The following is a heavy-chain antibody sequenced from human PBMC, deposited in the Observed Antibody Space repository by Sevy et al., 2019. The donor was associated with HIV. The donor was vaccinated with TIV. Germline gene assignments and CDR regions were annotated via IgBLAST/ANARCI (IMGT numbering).Heavy chain of an antibody. Sequence: SETLSLTCTVSGGSISTYYWSWIRQPPGKGLEWIGDMYYTWSTNYKPSLKSRVTISVDTSKNQFSLKLSSVTAADTAVYYCARVVATTYYYYYMDVWGKGTTVTVSS. V-gene: IGHV4-59*01. CDR2: MYYTWST. CDR3: ARVVATTYYYYYMDV. D-gene: IGHD5-12*01. J-gene: IGHJ6*03. CDR1: GGSISTYY.